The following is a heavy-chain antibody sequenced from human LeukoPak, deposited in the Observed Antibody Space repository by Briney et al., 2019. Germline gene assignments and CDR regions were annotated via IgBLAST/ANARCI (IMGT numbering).Heavy chain of an antibody. V-gene: IGHV3-15*01. Sequence: GGSLRLSCAASGITFTNAWLTWVRQAPGKGLEWVGRVKTKGDGGAADYAALVKGRFTISRDDSTKTLYLQMNSLKTEDTAVYYCTTDRMIYATNWAVSWFDPWGQGTLVTVSS. CDR2: VKTKGDGGAA. CDR3: TTDRMIYATNWAVSWFDP. CDR1: GITFTNAW. J-gene: IGHJ5*02. D-gene: IGHD2-8*01.